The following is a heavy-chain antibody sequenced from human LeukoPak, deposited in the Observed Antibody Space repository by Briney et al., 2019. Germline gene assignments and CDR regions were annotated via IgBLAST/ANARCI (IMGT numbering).Heavy chain of an antibody. V-gene: IGHV4-4*07. J-gene: IGHJ4*02. CDR1: GGSISSYY. CDR3: ARGILYYDILTGYLLYYFDY. Sequence: SETLSLTCTVSGGSISSYYWSWIRQPAGKGLEWIGRIYTSGSTNYNPSLKSRVTISVNTSKNQFSLKLSSVTAADTAVYYCARGILYYDILTGYLLYYFDYWGQGTLVTVSS. D-gene: IGHD3-9*01. CDR2: IYTSGST.